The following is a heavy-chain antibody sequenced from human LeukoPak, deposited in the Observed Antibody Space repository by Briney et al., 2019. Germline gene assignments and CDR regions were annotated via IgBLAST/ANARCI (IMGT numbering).Heavy chain of an antibody. CDR2: ISGGSDYI. J-gene: IGHJ2*01. CDR3: VRDLVRGVHPVFYFDL. V-gene: IGHV3-21*01. Sequence: KAGGSLRLSCAASGFPFSDYIMNWVRQAPGKGLEWVSSISGGSDYIYSADSVKGRFTISRDNAKKSLYLQMTSLRADDTAVYFCVRDLVRGVHPVFYFDLWGRGTLVTVSS. D-gene: IGHD3-10*01. CDR1: GFPFSDYI.